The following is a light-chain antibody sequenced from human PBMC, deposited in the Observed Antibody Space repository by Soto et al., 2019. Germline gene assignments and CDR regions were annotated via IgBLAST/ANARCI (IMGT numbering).Light chain of an antibody. CDR1: SSDVGAYKY. CDR2: DVS. Sequence: QSVLTQPASVSGSPGQSITISCTGTSSDVGAYKYVSWYQHHPGKVPQLMIYDVSNRPSGVSDRFSGSKSGNTASLPISGLQAEDEADYYCSSYTSSNTYVFGTGTKVTVL. CDR3: SSYTSSNTYV. J-gene: IGLJ1*01. V-gene: IGLV2-14*03.